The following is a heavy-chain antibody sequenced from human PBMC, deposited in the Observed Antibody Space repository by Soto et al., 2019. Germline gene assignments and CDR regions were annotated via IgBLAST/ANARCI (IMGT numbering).Heavy chain of an antibody. Sequence: QVQLVQSGAEVKKPGSSVKVSCKASGGTFSSYTISWVRQAPGQGLEWMGRIIPILGIANYAQKFQGRVTITADKYTSTAYMELRSLRSEDTAVYYCASVGTGTTSLWARDAFDIWGQGTMVTVSS. CDR2: IIPILGIA. CDR1: GGTFSSYT. J-gene: IGHJ3*02. CDR3: ASVGTGTTSLWARDAFDI. D-gene: IGHD1-7*01. V-gene: IGHV1-69*02.